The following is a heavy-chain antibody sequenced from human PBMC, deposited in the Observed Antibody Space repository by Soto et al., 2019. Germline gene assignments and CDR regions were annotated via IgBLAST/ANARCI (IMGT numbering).Heavy chain of an antibody. J-gene: IGHJ4*02. V-gene: IGHV1-18*01. CDR1: GYTFTSYG. CDR2: ISAYNGNT. D-gene: IGHD3-3*01. CDR3: AIGEWTKFNYDFWSGYPIDY. Sequence: ASVKVSCKASGYTFTSYGISWVRQAPGQGLEWMGWISAYNGNTNYAQKLQGRVTMTTDTSTSTAYMELRSLRSDDTAVYYCAIGEWTKFNYDFWSGYPIDYWGQGTLVTVSS.